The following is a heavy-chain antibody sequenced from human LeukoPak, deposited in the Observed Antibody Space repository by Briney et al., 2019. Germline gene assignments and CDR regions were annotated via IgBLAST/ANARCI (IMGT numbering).Heavy chain of an antibody. J-gene: IGHJ3*01. CDR3: AKDTGRDHAFDV. V-gene: IGHV3-73*01. D-gene: IGHD5-18*01. CDR2: IRGKINNYAT. CDR1: GLTFSDST. Sequence: GGSLRLSCVASGLTFSDSTIHWVRQASGKGLEWVGRIRGKINNYATAYAASVKGRFTLSRDDSKNTTYLQMNSLKSEDTAVYYCAKDTGRDHAFDVWGQGTMVTVSS.